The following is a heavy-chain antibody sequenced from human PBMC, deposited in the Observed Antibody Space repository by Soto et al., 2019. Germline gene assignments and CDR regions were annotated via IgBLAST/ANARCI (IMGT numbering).Heavy chain of an antibody. CDR2: IYWADDK. Sequence: QITLKESGPTLVKPTQTLTLTCTFSGFSLSTSGVGVGWIRQPPGKALEWLALIYWADDKRYSPSLKSRLTITTDTSKNQVVLTMTNMDPVDTATYYCAHKAVTMVRGASYYYYMDVWGKGTTVTVSS. J-gene: IGHJ6*03. D-gene: IGHD3-10*01. V-gene: IGHV2-5*02. CDR1: GFSLSTSGVG. CDR3: AHKAVTMVRGASYYYYMDV.